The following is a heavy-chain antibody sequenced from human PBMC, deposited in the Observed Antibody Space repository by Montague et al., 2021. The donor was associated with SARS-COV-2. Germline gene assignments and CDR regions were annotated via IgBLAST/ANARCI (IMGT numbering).Heavy chain of an antibody. Sequence: SETLSLTCTVSGGSISTHYWCWIRQPPGKGLEWVGYIYNSGSTNYNPSLNIRVPISLDTSKNQFSLKLRSVTDADTAAYYCSGDFDLWGRGTLVTVSS. CDR1: GGSISTHY. J-gene: IGHJ2*01. CDR3: SGDFDL. CDR2: IYNSGST. V-gene: IGHV4-59*11.